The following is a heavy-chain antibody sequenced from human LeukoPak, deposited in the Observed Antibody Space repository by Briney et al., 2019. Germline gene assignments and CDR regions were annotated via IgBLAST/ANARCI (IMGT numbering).Heavy chain of an antibody. Sequence: GSSVKVSCKASGGTFSSYAISWVRQAPGQGLEWMGGIIPIFGTANYAQKFQGRVTITADESTSTAYMELSSLRSEDTAVYYCARAYYDILTGPQDYYYCGMDVWGKGTTVTVSS. D-gene: IGHD3-9*01. CDR3: ARAYYDILTGPQDYYYCGMDV. CDR2: IIPIFGTA. CDR1: GGTFSSYA. V-gene: IGHV1-69*01. J-gene: IGHJ6*04.